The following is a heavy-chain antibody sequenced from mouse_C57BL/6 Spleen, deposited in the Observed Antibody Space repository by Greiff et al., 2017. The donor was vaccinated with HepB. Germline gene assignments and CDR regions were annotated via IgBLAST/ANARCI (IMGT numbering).Heavy chain of an antibody. J-gene: IGHJ1*03. Sequence: QVQLQQSGPELVKPGASVKISCKASGYAFSSSWMNWVKQRPGKGLEWIGRIYPGDGDTNYNGKFKGKATLTADKSSSTAYMQLSSLTSEDSAVYLCARGGGGYYVSYFDVWGTGTTVTVSS. CDR1: GYAFSSSW. CDR3: ARGGGGYYVSYFDV. V-gene: IGHV1-82*01. D-gene: IGHD2-3*01. CDR2: IYPGDGDT.